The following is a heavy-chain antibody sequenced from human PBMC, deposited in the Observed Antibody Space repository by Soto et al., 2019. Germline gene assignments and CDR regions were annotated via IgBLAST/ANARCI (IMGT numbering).Heavy chain of an antibody. CDR2: ISCLXSNK. D-gene: IGHD1-26*01. V-gene: IGHV3-30*18. CDR1: GFTFSSYG. Sequence: PGGSMRLSCAASGFTFSSYGMHWVRQSPGKGVESVAVISCLXSNKYYAGCVKGRFTISEDNSKNALYLQTNSLRAEDTAVYYCAKDKVRIDGYYINYYYYGMVVWGQGTTVTAP. CDR3: AKDKVRIDGYYINYYYYGMVV. J-gene: IGHJ6*02.